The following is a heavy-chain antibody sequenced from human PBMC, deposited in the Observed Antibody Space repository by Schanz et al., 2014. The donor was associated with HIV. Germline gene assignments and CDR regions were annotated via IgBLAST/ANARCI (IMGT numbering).Heavy chain of an antibody. CDR2: VNPKSGNT. CDR1: GYSFTSYD. V-gene: IGHV1-8*02. J-gene: IGHJ6*02. D-gene: IGHD2-8*01. Sequence: QVQLVQSGAEVQKPGASVKVSCKASGYSFTSYDINWVRQATGQGLEWMGWVNPKSGNTGYAQKFQGRVTMTRDTSISTAFMELSSLRSDDTAVYYCARDTNFVLDVWGQGTTVTVSS. CDR3: ARDTNFVLDV.